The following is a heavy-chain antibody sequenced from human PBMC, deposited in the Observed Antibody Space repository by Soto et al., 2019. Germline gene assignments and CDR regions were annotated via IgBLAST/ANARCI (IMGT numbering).Heavy chain of an antibody. J-gene: IGHJ4*02. CDR2: INPSGGST. CDR1: GYTFTSYY. V-gene: IGHV1-46*03. CDR3: ARVDISLEAAAGNEFDY. Sequence: GASVKVSCKASGYTFTSYYMHWVRQAPGQGLEWMGIINPSGGSTSYAQKFQGRVTMTRDTSTSTVYMELSSLRSEDTAVYYCARVDISLEAAAGNEFDYWGQGTLVTVSS. D-gene: IGHD6-13*01.